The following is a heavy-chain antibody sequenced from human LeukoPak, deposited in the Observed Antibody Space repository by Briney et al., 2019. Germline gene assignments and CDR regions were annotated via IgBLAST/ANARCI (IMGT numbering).Heavy chain of an antibody. D-gene: IGHD3-3*01. CDR1: GFTFSSYA. V-gene: IGHV3-23*01. J-gene: IGHJ4*02. Sequence: GGSLRLSCAASGFTFSSYAMSWVRQAPGKGLEWVLAISGSGGSTYYADSVKGRFTISRDNSKNTLYLQMNSLRAEDTAVYYCAKHVVLDYDFWSGYYYDYWGQGTLVTVAS. CDR2: ISGSGGST. CDR3: AKHVVLDYDFWSGYYYDY.